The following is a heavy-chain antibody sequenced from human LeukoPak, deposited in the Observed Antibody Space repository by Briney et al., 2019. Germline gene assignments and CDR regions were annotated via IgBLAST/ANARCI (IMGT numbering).Heavy chain of an antibody. CDR2: ISYDGSNK. D-gene: IGHD1-26*01. Sequence: PGRSLRLSCAASGFTFSNYGMHWVRQAPGKGLEWVAVISYDGSNKYYADSVKGRFTISRDNSKNTLYLQMNSLRAEDTAAYYCAKDKYSGSYGPLDYWGQGTLVTVSS. V-gene: IGHV3-30*18. CDR3: AKDKYSGSYGPLDY. J-gene: IGHJ4*02. CDR1: GFTFSNYG.